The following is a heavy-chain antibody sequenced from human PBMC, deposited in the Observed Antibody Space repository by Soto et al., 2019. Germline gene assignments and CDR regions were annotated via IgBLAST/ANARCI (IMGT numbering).Heavy chain of an antibody. V-gene: IGHV4-34*01. D-gene: IGHD1-1*01. CDR2: ISHRGST. Sequence: PSETLSLTCAVYGESFSDYYWTWIRQPPGKGLEWIGEISHRGSTNYNPSLKSRATILADTSKNQSSLKLNSVTAADTAVYYCARRPGVEPTGTLDYWGRGALVTVSS. CDR3: ARRPGVEPTGTLDY. CDR1: GESFSDYY. J-gene: IGHJ4*02.